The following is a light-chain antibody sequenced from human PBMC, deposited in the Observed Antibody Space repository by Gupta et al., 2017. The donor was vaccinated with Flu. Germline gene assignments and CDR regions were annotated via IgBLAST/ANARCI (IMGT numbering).Light chain of an antibody. CDR2: GAS. Sequence: GTLYLSPGERATRSCRARQSVGSSYLTWYQQKPGQAPNLLIYGASSRATGIPDRFSGSGSGTEFTLTISRLEPEDSAVYYCQQEGELPWTFGQGTKVEIK. V-gene: IGKV3-20*01. CDR1: QSVGSSY. CDR3: QQEGELPWT. J-gene: IGKJ1*01.